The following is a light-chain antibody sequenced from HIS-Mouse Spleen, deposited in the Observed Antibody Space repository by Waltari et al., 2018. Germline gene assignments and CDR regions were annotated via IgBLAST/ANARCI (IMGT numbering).Light chain of an antibody. V-gene: IGKV4-1*01. CDR1: QSVLYSSNNKNY. CDR3: QQYYSTPYT. CDR2: WEY. Sequence: DIVMTQSPDSLAVSLGERATINCKSSQSVLYSSNNKNYLAWYQQKPGPSPKLLIYWEYTRESGVPDRFSGSGSVTDFTLTISSLQAEDVAVYYCQQYYSTPYTFGQGTKLGIK. J-gene: IGKJ2*01.